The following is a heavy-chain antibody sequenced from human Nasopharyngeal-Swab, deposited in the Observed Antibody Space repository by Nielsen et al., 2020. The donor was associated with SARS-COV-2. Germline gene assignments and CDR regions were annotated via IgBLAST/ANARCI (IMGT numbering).Heavy chain of an antibody. V-gene: IGHV4-59*01. Sequence: SETLSLTCTVSGGSISTYYWTWIRQPPGKGLEWIGYIYYTGSTSYNPSLKSRITISVDTSANQFSLKLSSVTAADTAIYYCARDHREGWYGPSLGAPKYFFYGMEVWGQGTTVTVSS. CDR3: ARDHREGWYGPSLGAPKYFFYGMEV. J-gene: IGHJ6*02. CDR1: GGSISTYY. CDR2: IYYTGST. D-gene: IGHD6-19*01.